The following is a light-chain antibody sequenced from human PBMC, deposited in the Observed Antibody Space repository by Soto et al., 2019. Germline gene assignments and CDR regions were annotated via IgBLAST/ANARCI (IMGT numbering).Light chain of an antibody. V-gene: IGKV1-5*03. Sequence: DIQLPQSPSTLSASVGDRVTITCRASQTITSWLAWYQQKPGKAPKVLIYKASSLESGVPSRFSGSGFGTEFTLTLSSLQPDDFATYYCQQSNTYPITFGQVTRLEIK. J-gene: IGKJ5*01. CDR2: KAS. CDR3: QQSNTYPIT. CDR1: QTITSW.